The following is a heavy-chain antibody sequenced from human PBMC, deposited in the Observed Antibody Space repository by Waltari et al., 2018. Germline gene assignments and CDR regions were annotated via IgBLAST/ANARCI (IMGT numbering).Heavy chain of an antibody. CDR1: GFRFTPAW. D-gene: IGHD7-27*01. CDR2: ITSKSDGATT. CDR3: TTLDAPWGG. J-gene: IGHJ4*01. Sequence: EVQMVESGGGSMKPGDSLRLSCVASGFRFTPAWLTWVRQAPGKGLEWVGRITSKSDGATTHYASPVKGRFSISREDSQNMVFMQMNSLRTEDTAVYFCTTLDAPWGGWGHGTLVTVSS. V-gene: IGHV3-15*01.